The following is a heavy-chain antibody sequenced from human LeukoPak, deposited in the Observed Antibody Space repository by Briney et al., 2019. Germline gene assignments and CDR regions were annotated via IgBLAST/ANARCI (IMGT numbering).Heavy chain of an antibody. CDR2: ISYDGSNK. CDR3: ARDFARRGYSYGYDY. D-gene: IGHD5-18*01. J-gene: IGHJ4*02. Sequence: GMSLRLSCAASVCTFSSYSMHWVREAPCKGLEWVAVISYDGSNKYYADSVKGRFTISRDNSKNTLYLQMNSLRAEDTAVYYCARDFARRGYSYGYDYWGQGTLVTVSS. CDR1: VCTFSSYS. V-gene: IGHV3-30*04.